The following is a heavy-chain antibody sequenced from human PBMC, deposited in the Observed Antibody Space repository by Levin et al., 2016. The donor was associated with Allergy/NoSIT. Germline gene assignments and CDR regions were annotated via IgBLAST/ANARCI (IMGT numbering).Heavy chain of an antibody. CDR2: ISSSSSYI. Sequence: WIRQPPGKGLEWVSSISSSSSYIYYADSVKGRFTISRDNAKNSLYLQMNSLRAEDTAVYYCARDFGSGYDDGPYYFDYWGQGTLVTVSS. J-gene: IGHJ4*02. CDR3: ARDFGSGYDDGPYYFDY. D-gene: IGHD5-12*01. V-gene: IGHV3-21*01.